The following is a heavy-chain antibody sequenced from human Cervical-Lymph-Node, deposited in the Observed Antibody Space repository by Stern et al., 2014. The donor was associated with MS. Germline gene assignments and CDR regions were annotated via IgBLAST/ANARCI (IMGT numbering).Heavy chain of an antibody. CDR2: VSAYDGNT. V-gene: IGHV1-18*01. D-gene: IGHD1-26*01. Sequence: QVQLVQSGGEVKKPGASVTVSCKASGYTFTNYGISWVRQAPGQGLEWMGWVSAYDGNTQYAQSLQDRVTLTTDTLTTTAYMELRNLRSDDTAVYFCAVGMPALKPYYYGMDFWGQGTSVTVS. CDR1: GYTFTNYG. CDR3: AVGMPALKPYYYGMDF. J-gene: IGHJ6*02.